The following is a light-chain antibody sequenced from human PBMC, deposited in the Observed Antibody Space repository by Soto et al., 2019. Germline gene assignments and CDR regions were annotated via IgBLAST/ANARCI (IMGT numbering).Light chain of an antibody. CDR3: SSYASSSTFYV. J-gene: IGLJ1*01. Sequence: QSVLTQPASVSGSPGQSITISCTGTSSDVGSYNLVSWYQQHPGKAPKLMIYEVSKRPSGVSNRFSGSKSGNTASLTISGLQAEDEDDYYCSSYASSSTFYVFGTGTKVTVL. CDR2: EVS. CDR1: SSDVGSYNL. V-gene: IGLV2-23*02.